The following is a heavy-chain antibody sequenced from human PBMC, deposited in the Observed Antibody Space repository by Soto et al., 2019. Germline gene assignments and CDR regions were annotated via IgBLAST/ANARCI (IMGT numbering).Heavy chain of an antibody. CDR2: ISSSSSYI. V-gene: IGHV3-21*01. CDR3: ARVVVPADLYYYYYMDV. Sequence: GGSLRLSCAASGFTFSSYSMNWVRQAPGKGLEWVSSISSSSSYIYYADSVKGRFTISRDNAKNSLYLQMNSLRAEDTAVYYCARVVVPADLYYYYYMDVWGKGTTVTVSS. CDR1: GFTFSSYS. D-gene: IGHD2-2*01. J-gene: IGHJ6*03.